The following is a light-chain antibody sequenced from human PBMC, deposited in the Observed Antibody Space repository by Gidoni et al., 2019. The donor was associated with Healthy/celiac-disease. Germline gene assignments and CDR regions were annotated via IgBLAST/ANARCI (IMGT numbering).Light chain of an antibody. V-gene: IGLV3-21*03. J-gene: IGLJ1*01. Sequence: SYVLTQPPSVSVSPGKTARITCGGNNIGSKSVHWYQQQPGQAPVLVVYDDSDRPSGLPERFSGSNSGNTATLTISRVEAGDEADYYCQVWDSSSDHYVFGTGTKVTVL. CDR2: DDS. CDR1: NIGSKS. CDR3: QVWDSSSDHYV.